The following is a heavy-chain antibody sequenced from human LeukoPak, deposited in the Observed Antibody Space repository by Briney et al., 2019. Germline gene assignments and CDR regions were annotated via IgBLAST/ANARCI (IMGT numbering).Heavy chain of an antibody. V-gene: IGHV4-34*01. CDR3: ARDRYYDFWSGYGGAFDI. CDR1: GGSFSGYY. J-gene: IGHJ3*02. CDR2: INHSGST. D-gene: IGHD3-3*01. Sequence: PSETLSLTCAVYGGSFSGYYRSWIRQPPGKGLEWIGEINHSGSTNYNPSLKSRVTISVDTSKNQFSLKLSSVTAADTAVYYCARDRYYDFWSGYGGAFDIWGQGTMVTVSS.